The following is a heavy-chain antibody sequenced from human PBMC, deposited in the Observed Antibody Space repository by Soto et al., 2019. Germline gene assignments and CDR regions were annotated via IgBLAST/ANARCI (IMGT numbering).Heavy chain of an antibody. V-gene: IGHV1-2*02. Sequence: QAQVEQSGAEVKKPGASVKVSCKSSGYTFTDYYMHWVRQAPGQGLEWMGWINPKSGATNYAQKFRGRVSMTRDTSTSTVYMELTRLTSDDTAVYYCTRGGMPYSSWNYYCNGMDVWGQGTTVTVAS. CDR1: GYTFTDYY. D-gene: IGHD6-19*01. CDR2: INPKSGAT. J-gene: IGHJ6*02. CDR3: TRGGMPYSSWNYYCNGMDV.